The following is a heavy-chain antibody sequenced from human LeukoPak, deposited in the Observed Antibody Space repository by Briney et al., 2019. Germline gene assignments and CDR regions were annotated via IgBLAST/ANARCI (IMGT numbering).Heavy chain of an antibody. CDR2: IYSGGST. CDR3: VGGDYGDYSRFDY. V-gene: IGHV3-53*01. J-gene: IGHJ4*02. CDR1: GFTVSSNY. D-gene: IGHD4-17*01. Sequence: GGSLRLSCAASGFTVSSNYMSWVRQAPGKGLEWVSVIYSGGSTYYSDSVKGRFTISRDNSKNKLYLKMSSLSAEDPAVYYCVGGDYGDYSRFDYWGQGTLVTVSS.